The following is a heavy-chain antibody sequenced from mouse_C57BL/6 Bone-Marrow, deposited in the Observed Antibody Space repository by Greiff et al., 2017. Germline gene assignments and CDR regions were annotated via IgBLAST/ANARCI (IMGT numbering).Heavy chain of an antibody. V-gene: IGHV1-26*01. CDR1: GYTFTDYY. Sequence: EVQLQQSGPELVKPGASVKISCKASGYTFTDYYMNWVKQSHGKSLEWIGDINPNNGGTSYNQKFKGKATLTVDKSSSTAYMELRSLTSEDSAVYYCAREKKGLLSWLAYWGQGTLVTVFA. J-gene: IGHJ3*01. D-gene: IGHD2-13*01. CDR3: AREKKGLLSWLAY. CDR2: INPNNGGT.